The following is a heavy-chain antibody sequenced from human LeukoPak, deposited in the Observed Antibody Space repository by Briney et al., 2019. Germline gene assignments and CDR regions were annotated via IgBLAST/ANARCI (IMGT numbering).Heavy chain of an antibody. J-gene: IGHJ4*02. Sequence: GVSLRLSCAASGFTFRTSSMNWVRLTPGKGLEWVSSINDNSAYKYYSDSVRGRFTISRDNAKNSVYLQMNSLRADDTGLYYCGRQAASTSSWVFDYWGPGIVVTVSS. CDR1: GFTFRTSS. V-gene: IGHV3-21*01. CDR2: INDNSAYK. CDR3: GRQAASTSSWVFDY. D-gene: IGHD2-2*01.